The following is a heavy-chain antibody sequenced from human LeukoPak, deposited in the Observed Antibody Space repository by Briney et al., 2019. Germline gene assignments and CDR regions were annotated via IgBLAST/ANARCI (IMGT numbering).Heavy chain of an antibody. J-gene: IGHJ4*02. Sequence: SETLSLTCTVSGGSISSSSYYWGWIRQPPGKGLEWIGSIYYSGSTYYNPSLKSRVPISVDTSKNQFSLKLSSVTAADTAVYYCASSGWYQYYFDYWGQGTLVTVSS. CDR3: ASSGWYQYYFDY. CDR2: IYYSGST. D-gene: IGHD6-19*01. CDR1: GGSISSSSYY. V-gene: IGHV4-39*07.